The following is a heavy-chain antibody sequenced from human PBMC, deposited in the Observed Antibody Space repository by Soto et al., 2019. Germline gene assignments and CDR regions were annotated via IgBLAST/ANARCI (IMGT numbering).Heavy chain of an antibody. D-gene: IGHD3-10*01. CDR3: ARDRHPMVRGVKVNWFDP. J-gene: IGHJ5*02. CDR1: GYTFTSYY. V-gene: IGHV1-46*01. CDR2: INPSGGST. Sequence: ASVKVSCKASGYTFTSYYMHCVRQAPGQLLEWMGIINPSGGSTIYAQKFQGRVTMTRDTSTSTVYMELSSLRSEDTAVYYCARDRHPMVRGVKVNWFDPWGQGTLVTVSS.